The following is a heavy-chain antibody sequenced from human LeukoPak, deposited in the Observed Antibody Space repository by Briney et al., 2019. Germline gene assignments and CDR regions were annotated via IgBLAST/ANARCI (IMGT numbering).Heavy chain of an antibody. V-gene: IGHV3-21*04. CDR2: ISSSTSYI. CDR3: ARVAIRGSGWSR. Sequence: GGSLRLSCAVSGFTFSSYSMNWIRQAPGKGLEWVSSISSSTSYIYYADSVKGRFTISKDNAKNSLYLQMNSLRAEDTAVYYCARVAIRGSGWSRWGQGTLVTVSS. CDR1: GFTFSSYS. D-gene: IGHD6-19*01. J-gene: IGHJ1*01.